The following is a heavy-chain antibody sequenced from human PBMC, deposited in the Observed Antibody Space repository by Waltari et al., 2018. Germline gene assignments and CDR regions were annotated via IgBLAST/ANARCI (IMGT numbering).Heavy chain of an antibody. V-gene: IGHV1-69*04. Sequence: QVQLVQSGAEVKKPGSSVKVSCKASGGTFSSYAISWVRQATGQGLEWMGGIIPILGIANYAQKFQGRVTITADESTSTAYMELSSLRSEDTAVYYCASPDPGGHYYDSSGYYTDAFDIWGQGTMVTVSS. D-gene: IGHD3-22*01. CDR3: ASPDPGGHYYDSSGYYTDAFDI. CDR2: IIPILGIA. J-gene: IGHJ3*02. CDR1: GGTFSSYA.